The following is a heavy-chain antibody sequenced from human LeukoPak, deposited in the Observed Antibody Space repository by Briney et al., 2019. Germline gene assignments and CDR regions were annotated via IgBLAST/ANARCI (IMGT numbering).Heavy chain of an antibody. Sequence: SETLSLTCTVSGGSISSGSYYWSWIRQPAGKGLEWIGRIYTSGSTNYNPSLKSRVTISVDTSKNQFSLKLSSVTAADTAVYYCARVTVTNDAFDIWGQGTMVTVSS. V-gene: IGHV4-61*02. J-gene: IGHJ3*02. CDR1: GGSISSGSYY. CDR3: ARVTVTNDAFDI. CDR2: IYTSGST. D-gene: IGHD4-17*01.